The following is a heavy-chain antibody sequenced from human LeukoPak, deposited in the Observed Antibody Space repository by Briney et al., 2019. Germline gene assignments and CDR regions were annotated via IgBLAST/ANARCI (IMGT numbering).Heavy chain of an antibody. D-gene: IGHD2-15*01. Sequence: SETLSLTCTVSGGSISSSSYYWGWIRQPPGKGLEWIGSIYYSGSTYYNPSLKSRVTISVDTSKNQFSLKLSSVTAADTAVYYCARDCRSFIVVVVAAIDNWFDPWGQGTLVTVSS. CDR2: IYYSGST. V-gene: IGHV4-39*07. CDR3: ARDCRSFIVVVVAAIDNWFDP. J-gene: IGHJ5*02. CDR1: GGSISSSSYY.